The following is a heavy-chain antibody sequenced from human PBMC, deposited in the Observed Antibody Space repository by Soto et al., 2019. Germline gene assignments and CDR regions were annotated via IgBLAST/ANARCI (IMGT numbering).Heavy chain of an antibody. CDR3: VRDGTKNLRDWFDP. Sequence: SETLSLTCSVSGGPISSGYYYWSWIRQPPGKGLEWIGRIYATGSSDYNPSLKSRITISVDMSKKQFSLTLRSVTAADTAMYYCVRDGTKNLRDWFDPWGQGILVTVSS. CDR2: IYATGSS. CDR1: GGPISSGYYY. J-gene: IGHJ5*02. D-gene: IGHD1-1*01. V-gene: IGHV4-61*02.